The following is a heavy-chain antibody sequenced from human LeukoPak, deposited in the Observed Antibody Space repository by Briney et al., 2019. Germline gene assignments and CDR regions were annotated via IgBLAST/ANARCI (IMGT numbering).Heavy chain of an antibody. CDR1: GFTFSTKW. V-gene: IGHV3-21*01. J-gene: IGHJ4*02. CDR2: ISSSGTYR. CDR3: ARGQWEILRYFDY. D-gene: IGHD1-26*01. Sequence: GGSLRLSCAASGFTFSTKWMSWVRQAPGKGLEWVSAISSSGTYRYYADSVKGRFTISRDNANNSVFLQIDSLRAEDTAIYYCARGQWEILRYFDYWGQGTLVTVSS.